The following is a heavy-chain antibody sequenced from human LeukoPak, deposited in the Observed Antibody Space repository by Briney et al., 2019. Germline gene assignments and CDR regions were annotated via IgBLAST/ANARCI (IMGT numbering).Heavy chain of an antibody. V-gene: IGHV4-31*03. D-gene: IGHD6-6*01. CDR1: GGSISSGGYY. CDR2: IYYSGST. CDR3: ARGVYSSSSPDY. Sequence: SETLSLTCTVSGGSISSGGYYWSWIRQHPGKGLEWIGYIYYSGSTYYNPSLKSRVTISVDTSKNQFSLKLSSVTAADTAVYYSARGVYSSSSPDYWGQGTLVTVSS. J-gene: IGHJ4*02.